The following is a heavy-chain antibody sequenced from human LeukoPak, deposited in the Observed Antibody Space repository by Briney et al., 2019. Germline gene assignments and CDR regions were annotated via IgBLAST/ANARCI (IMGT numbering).Heavy chain of an antibody. CDR2: IGASSSYT. V-gene: IGHV3-11*06. CDR1: GFTFSGYY. CDR3: ARGEANRFDN. J-gene: IGHJ4*02. D-gene: IGHD1-14*01. Sequence: PGGSLRLSCSASGFTFSGYYVTWIRQAPGKGLEWISYIGASSSYTQYSDSVKGRFTISRDNAKNSLFLEMNSLRVEDTAVYYCARGEANRFDNWGQGTLVTVSS.